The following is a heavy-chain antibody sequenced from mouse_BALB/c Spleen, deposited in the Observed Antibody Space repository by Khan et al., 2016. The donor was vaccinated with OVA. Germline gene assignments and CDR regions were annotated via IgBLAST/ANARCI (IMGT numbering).Heavy chain of an antibody. CDR3: ARVGYSGTMDY. Sequence: LVESGPELKKPGETVKISCKASGYTFTNNGMNWVKQAPGKGLKWMGWINTYTGEPTYSSDFKGRFAFSLETSASTAYLQINNLKNEDTATYFCARVGYSGTMDYWGQGTSVTVSS. V-gene: IGHV9-3-1*01. D-gene: IGHD2-14*01. J-gene: IGHJ4*01. CDR2: INTYTGEP. CDR1: GYTFTNNG.